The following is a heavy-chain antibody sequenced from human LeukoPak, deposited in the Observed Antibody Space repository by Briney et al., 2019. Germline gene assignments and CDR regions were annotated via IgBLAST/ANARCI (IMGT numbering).Heavy chain of an antibody. Sequence: PGGSLRLSCAASGFTFNTYWMTWVRQAPGKGLGWVANIKQDGSEKFYVDSVKGRFTISRDNAKNSLSLQVSSLSTEDTAVYYCTRGRSAFDIWGQGTMVTVS. V-gene: IGHV3-7*01. CDR2: IKQDGSEK. CDR3: TRGRSAFDI. CDR1: GFTFNTYW. J-gene: IGHJ3*02.